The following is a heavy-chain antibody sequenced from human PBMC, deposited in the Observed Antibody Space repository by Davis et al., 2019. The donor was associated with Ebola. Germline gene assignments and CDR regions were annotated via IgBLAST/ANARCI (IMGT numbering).Heavy chain of an antibody. CDR2: VYYTGRG. CDR3: ARGNYGDYIVLYYYNMDV. Sequence: GSLRLSCAVSGGSIRSYYWSWIRQPPGKGLEWIGYVYYTGRGNYNPSLKSRATISGDTSKNQLSMRLSFVTAADTAVYYCARGNYGDYIVLYYYNMDVLGQGTTVTVSS. CDR1: GGSIRSYY. D-gene: IGHD4-17*01. J-gene: IGHJ6*02. V-gene: IGHV4-59*08.